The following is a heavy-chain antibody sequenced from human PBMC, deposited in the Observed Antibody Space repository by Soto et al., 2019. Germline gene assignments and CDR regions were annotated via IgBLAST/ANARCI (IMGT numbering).Heavy chain of an antibody. CDR1: GGSISSYY. Sequence: QVQLQESGPGLVKPSETLSLTCTVSGGSISSYYWNWIRQSPGKGLEWVGYMYYGRSTNYNPSLQGRGTISEDTSKNQFSLKRSSVTAADTAVYYCARSTGYGDSYFDYWGQGILVTVSS. D-gene: IGHD4-17*01. V-gene: IGHV4-59*01. CDR2: MYYGRST. CDR3: ARSTGYGDSYFDY. J-gene: IGHJ4*02.